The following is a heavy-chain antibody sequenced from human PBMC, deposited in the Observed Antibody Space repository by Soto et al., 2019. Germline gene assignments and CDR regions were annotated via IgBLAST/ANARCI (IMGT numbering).Heavy chain of an antibody. Sequence: PSETLSLTCTVSGGSISSYYWSWIRQPPGKGPEWIGYIYYSGSTNYNPSLKSRVTISVDTSKNQFSLKLSSVTAADTAVYYCARALREHNYYDSSGYPSGLDYWGQGTLVTVSS. CDR3: ARALREHNYYDSSGYPSGLDY. D-gene: IGHD3-22*01. CDR2: IYYSGST. V-gene: IGHV4-59*01. J-gene: IGHJ4*02. CDR1: GGSISSYY.